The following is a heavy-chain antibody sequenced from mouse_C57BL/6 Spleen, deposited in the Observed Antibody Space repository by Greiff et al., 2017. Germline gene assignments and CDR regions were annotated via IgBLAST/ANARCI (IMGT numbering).Heavy chain of an antibody. D-gene: IGHD4-1*02. CDR3: AINWDYYAMDY. V-gene: IGHV1-50*01. J-gene: IGHJ4*01. Sequence: QVHVKQPGAELVKPGASVKLSCKASGYTFTSYWMQWVKQRPGQGLEWIGEIDPSDSYTNYNQKFKGKATLTVDTSSSTAYMQLSSLTSEDSAVYYCAINWDYYAMDYWGQGTSVTVSS. CDR1: GYTFTSYW. CDR2: IDPSDSYT.